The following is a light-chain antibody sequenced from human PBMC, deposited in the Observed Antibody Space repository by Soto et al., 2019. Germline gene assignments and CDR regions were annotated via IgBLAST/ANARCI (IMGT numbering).Light chain of an antibody. CDR3: QQYKSYPWT. V-gene: IGKV1-5*01. J-gene: IGKJ1*01. CDR1: QRISGW. Sequence: DIQMTQSPSSLSASVGDRVTITCRASQRISGWLAWYQQRPGKAPKLLISDASSLRSGVPSRFSGSGSGTEFTLTISSLQPDDFGSYYCQQYKSYPWTFGHGTTVEV. CDR2: DAS.